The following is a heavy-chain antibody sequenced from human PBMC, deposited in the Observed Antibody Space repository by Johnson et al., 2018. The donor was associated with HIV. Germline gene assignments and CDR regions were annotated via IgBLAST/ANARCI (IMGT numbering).Heavy chain of an antibody. V-gene: IGHV3-13*01. Sequence: MQLVESGGGLVQPGGSLRLSCAASGFTFSSYDMHWVRQATGKGLEWVSAIGTAGETYYSGSVKGRFTISRENAKNSLYLQMNSLRAGDTAVYYCASPQAGDYPQDDAFHIWGQGTVVTVSS. CDR2: IGTAGET. D-gene: IGHD4-17*01. CDR3: ASPQAGDYPQDDAFHI. CDR1: GFTFSSYD. J-gene: IGHJ3*02.